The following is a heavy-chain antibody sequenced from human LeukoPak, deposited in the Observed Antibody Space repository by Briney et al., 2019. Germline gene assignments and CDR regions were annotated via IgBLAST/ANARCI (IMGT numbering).Heavy chain of an antibody. CDR2: IYYSGST. V-gene: IGHV4-39*01. Sequence: ASETLSLTCTVSGGSISSSSYYWGWIRQPPGKGLEWIGSIYYSGSTYYNPSLKSRVTISVDTSKNQFSLKLSSVTAADTAVYXXXXXXXCSGGSCYWFDPWGQGTLVTVSS. D-gene: IGHD2-15*01. J-gene: IGHJ5*02. CDR3: XXXXXCSGGSCYWFDP. CDR1: GGSISSSSYY.